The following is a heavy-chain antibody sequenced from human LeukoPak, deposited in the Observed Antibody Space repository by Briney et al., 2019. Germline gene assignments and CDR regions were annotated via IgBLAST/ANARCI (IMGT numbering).Heavy chain of an antibody. CDR1: GYTFTSYD. CDR2: MNPNSDNT. J-gene: IGHJ3*02. CDR3: ARADTAMARGAFDI. Sequence: ASVKVSCKASGYTFTSYDINWVRQATGQGLEWMGWMNPNSDNTGYAQKFQGRVTMTRNTSISTAYMELSSLRSEDTAVYYCARADTAMARGAFDIWGQGTMVTVSS. D-gene: IGHD5-18*01. V-gene: IGHV1-8*01.